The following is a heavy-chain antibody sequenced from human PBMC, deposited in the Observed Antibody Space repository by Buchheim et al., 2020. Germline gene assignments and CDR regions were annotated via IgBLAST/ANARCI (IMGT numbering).Heavy chain of an antibody. CDR2: IYNGVTT. Sequence: VQLQESGPGLVKPSQTLSLTCTVSGGSISSGGYYWNWIRHHPGKGLEWIGYIYNGVTTHYNPSLRSRLIISVDKSENQFSLKLSSGTAADTAVYYCARAGYYDSRGYLGDFDYWGQGTL. J-gene: IGHJ4*02. D-gene: IGHD3-22*01. CDR1: GGSISSGGYY. V-gene: IGHV4-31*03. CDR3: ARAGYYDSRGYLGDFDY.